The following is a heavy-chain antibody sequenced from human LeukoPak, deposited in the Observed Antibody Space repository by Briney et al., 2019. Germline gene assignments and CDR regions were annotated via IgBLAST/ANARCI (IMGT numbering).Heavy chain of an antibody. CDR2: IGTAGDT. CDR3: ARGAPGPRRYYYGMDV. Sequence: GGSLRLPCAASGFTFSSYDMHWVRQATGKGLEWVSAIGTAGDTYYPGSVKGRFTISRENAKNSLYLQMNSLRAGDTAVYYCARGAPGPRRYYYGMDVWGQGTTVTVSS. J-gene: IGHJ6*02. CDR1: GFTFSSYD. V-gene: IGHV3-13*01.